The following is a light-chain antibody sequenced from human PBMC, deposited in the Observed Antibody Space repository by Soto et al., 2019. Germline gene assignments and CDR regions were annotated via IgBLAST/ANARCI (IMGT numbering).Light chain of an antibody. CDR2: KDS. CDR3: QSADSSGTYPEI. J-gene: IGLJ2*01. V-gene: IGLV3-25*03. Sequence: SSELTQPPSVSVSPGQTARITCSGDALPKQYAYWYQQKPGQAPVLVIYKDSERPSGIPERFSGSSSGTTVTLTISGVQAEDEADYYCQSADSSGTYPEIFGGGTKLTVL. CDR1: ALPKQY.